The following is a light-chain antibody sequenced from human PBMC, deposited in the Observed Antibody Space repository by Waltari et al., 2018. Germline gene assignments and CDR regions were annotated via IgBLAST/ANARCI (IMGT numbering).Light chain of an antibody. J-gene: IGKJ4*01. CDR2: KVS. V-gene: IGKV1-5*03. Sequence: DIQMTQSPSTLSASVGDRVSITCRASQSTNSLLAWYQQKPGKVPRLLIYKVSNLEREVPSRFSGSGSGTEFTLTISSLQPDDLATYYCQQYTGYPITFGGGTKVEIK. CDR1: QSTNSL. CDR3: QQYTGYPIT.